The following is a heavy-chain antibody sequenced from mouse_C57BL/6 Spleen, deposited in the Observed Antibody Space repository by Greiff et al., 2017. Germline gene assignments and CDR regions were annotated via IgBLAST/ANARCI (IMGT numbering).Heavy chain of an antibody. CDR3: ARDHPPYYLDY. CDR2: ISDGGSYT. CDR1: GFTFSSYA. V-gene: IGHV5-4*01. J-gene: IGHJ2*01. Sequence: EVQRVESGGGLVKPGGSLKLSCAASGFTFSSYAMSWVRQTPEKRLEWVATISDGGSYTYYPDNVKGRFTISRDTAKNNLYLQMSHLKSEDTAMYYCARDHPPYYLDYWGQGTTLTVSS.